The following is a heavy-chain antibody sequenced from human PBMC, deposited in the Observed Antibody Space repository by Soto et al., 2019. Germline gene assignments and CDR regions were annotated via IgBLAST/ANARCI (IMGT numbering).Heavy chain of an antibody. CDR2: MNSGGRT. V-gene: IGHV3-23*01. J-gene: IGHJ6*02. Sequence: GSLRRACAASGFTGSNCYMSWVRQAPGKGLEWVSGMNSGGRTYYADSVKGRFTISRDTSKNTLYLQMNSLRADDTAVFYCAKALQYSSSRDYFYYGMDVWGQGTTVTIS. CDR3: AKALQYSSSRDYFYYGMDV. CDR1: GFTGSNCY. D-gene: IGHD6-6*01.